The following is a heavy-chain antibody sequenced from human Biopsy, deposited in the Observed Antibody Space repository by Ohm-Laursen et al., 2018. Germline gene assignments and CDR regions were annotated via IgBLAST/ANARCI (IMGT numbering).Heavy chain of an antibody. V-gene: IGHV4-39*01. J-gene: IGHJ4*02. CDR3: ARHDGNGPFSLDS. CDR2: VYYSGTT. D-gene: IGHD5-24*01. CDR1: GGSISSGSNY. Sequence: SDTLSLTWAVSGGSISSGSNYWAWIRQPPGKGLEWIGSVYYSGTTYYSPSLKSRVTISVDTSKNQLSLKVISVTAADTAAYYCARHDGNGPFSLDSWGQGTLVTVSS.